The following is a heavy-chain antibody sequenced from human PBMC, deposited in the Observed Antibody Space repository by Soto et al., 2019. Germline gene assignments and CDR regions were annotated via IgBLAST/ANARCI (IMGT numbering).Heavy chain of an antibody. J-gene: IGHJ5*02. Sequence: SLRLSCAASGFTFSSYDMHWVRQATGKGLEWVSAIGTAGDTYYPGSVKGRFTISRENAKNSLYLQMNSLRAEDTAVYYCARGALPDRWFDPWGQGTLVTVSS. V-gene: IGHV3-13*01. CDR3: ARGALPDRWFDP. D-gene: IGHD2-15*01. CDR1: GFTFSSYD. CDR2: IGTAGDT.